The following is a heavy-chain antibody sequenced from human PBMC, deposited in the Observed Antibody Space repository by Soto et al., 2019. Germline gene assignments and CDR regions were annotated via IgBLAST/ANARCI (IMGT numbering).Heavy chain of an antibody. CDR3: GRGGGYCSGGSCYSRWYYYYGMDV. Sequence: QVQLVQSGAEVKKPGSSVKVSCKASGGTFSSYAISWVRQAPGQGLEWMGGIIPIFGTANYAQKFQGRVTITADESTSTAYRELSSLGSGDTGVYYGGRGGGYCSGGSCYSRWYYYYGMDVWGQGTTVTVSS. V-gene: IGHV1-69*01. CDR1: GGTFSSYA. J-gene: IGHJ6*02. D-gene: IGHD2-15*01. CDR2: IIPIFGTA.